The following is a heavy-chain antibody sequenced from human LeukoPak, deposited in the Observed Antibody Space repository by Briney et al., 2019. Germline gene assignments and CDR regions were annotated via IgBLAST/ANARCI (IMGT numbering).Heavy chain of an antibody. CDR1: GYSISSGYY. J-gene: IGHJ4*02. V-gene: IGHV4-38-2*02. CDR2: ISHSGST. CDR3: ARGGLDYFDS. Sequence: SETLSLTCTVSGYSISSGYYWGWIRQPPGKGLEWIATISHSGSTYYNPSLKSQVTISVDTSKNQFSLKLSSVAAADTAVYYCARGGLDYFDSWGQGTLVTVSS. D-gene: IGHD6-19*01.